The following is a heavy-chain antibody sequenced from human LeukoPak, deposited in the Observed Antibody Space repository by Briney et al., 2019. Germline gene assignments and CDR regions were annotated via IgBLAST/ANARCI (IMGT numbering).Heavy chain of an antibody. CDR3: ARGVLDSSGYYAKIGYYYYMDV. Sequence: PSETLSLTCAVYGGSFSSYYWSWIRQPPGKGLEWVGYIYYSGSTNYNPSLKSRVTISVDTSKNQFFLKLSSVTAADTAVYYCARGVLDSSGYYAKIGYYYYMDVWGKGTTVTVSS. CDR2: IYYSGST. J-gene: IGHJ6*03. V-gene: IGHV4-59*01. D-gene: IGHD3-22*01. CDR1: GGSFSSYY.